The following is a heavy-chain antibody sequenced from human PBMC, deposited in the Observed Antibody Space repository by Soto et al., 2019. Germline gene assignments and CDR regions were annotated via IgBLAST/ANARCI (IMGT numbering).Heavy chain of an antibody. J-gene: IGHJ4*02. Sequence: ASVKVSCEVSGYTLTELSMHWVRQAPGKGLEWMGGFDPEDGETIYAQKFQGRVTMTEDTSTDTAYMELSSLRSEDTAVYYCATLLYYYDSSGYYPKYPDYWGQGTLVTVSS. D-gene: IGHD3-22*01. V-gene: IGHV1-24*01. CDR1: GYTLTELS. CDR3: ATLLYYYDSSGYYPKYPDY. CDR2: FDPEDGET.